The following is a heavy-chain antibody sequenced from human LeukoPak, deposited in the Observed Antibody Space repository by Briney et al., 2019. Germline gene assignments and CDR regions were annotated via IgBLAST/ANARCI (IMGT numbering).Heavy chain of an antibody. Sequence: SQTLSLTCTVSDGSISSGDYYWSWIRQPPGKGLEWIGYIYSSGSTYYNPSLKSRVTISIDTSRNQFSLKLSSVTAADTAVYFCARAYYYDSRWFDPWGQGTLVTVSS. CDR1: DGSISSGDYY. D-gene: IGHD3-22*01. J-gene: IGHJ5*02. V-gene: IGHV4-30-4*01. CDR2: IYSSGST. CDR3: ARAYYYDSRWFDP.